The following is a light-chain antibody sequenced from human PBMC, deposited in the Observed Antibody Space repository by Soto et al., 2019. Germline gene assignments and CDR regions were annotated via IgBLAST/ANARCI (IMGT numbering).Light chain of an antibody. Sequence: QSVLTQPASVSGSPGQSITISCTGTRSDVGGYNYVSWYQQHPGKAPKVMIYEVSNRPSGVSNRFSGSKSGNTASLTISGLQTEDEADYYCSSYTSGTTRVFGGGTQLTVL. CDR3: SSYTSGTTRV. CDR2: EVS. V-gene: IGLV2-14*01. J-gene: IGLJ3*02. CDR1: RSDVGGYNY.